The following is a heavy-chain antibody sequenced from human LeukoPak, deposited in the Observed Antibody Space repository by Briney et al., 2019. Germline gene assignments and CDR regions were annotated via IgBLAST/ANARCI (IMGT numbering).Heavy chain of an antibody. CDR2: ICSDTTT. J-gene: IGHJ6*02. Sequence: GGSLRLSCAASGFTFRDFAISWVRQAPGKGLEWVSGICSDTTTHYTESVKGRFAISRDNAKNTLYLHMNSVRAEDTALYYCAKDLHYWVAMNVWGQGTTVTVS. CDR3: AKDLHYWVAMNV. CDR1: GFTFRDFA. D-gene: IGHD2-15*01. V-gene: IGHV3-23*03.